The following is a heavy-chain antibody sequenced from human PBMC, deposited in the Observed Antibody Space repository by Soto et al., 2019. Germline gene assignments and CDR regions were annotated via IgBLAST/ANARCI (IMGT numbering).Heavy chain of an antibody. Sequence: SETLSLTCTVSGGSISSSSYYWGWIRQPPGKGLEWIGSIYYSGSTYYNPSLKSRVTISVDTSKNQFSLKLSSVTAADTAVYYCASGVWFGETRTPRFDYWGQGTLVTVSS. CDR3: ASGVWFGETRTPRFDY. CDR2: IYYSGST. V-gene: IGHV4-39*01. J-gene: IGHJ4*02. D-gene: IGHD3-10*01. CDR1: GGSISSSSYY.